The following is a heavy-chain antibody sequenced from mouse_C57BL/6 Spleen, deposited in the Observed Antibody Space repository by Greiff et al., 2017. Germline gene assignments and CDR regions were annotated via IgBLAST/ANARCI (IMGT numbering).Heavy chain of an antibody. D-gene: IGHD2-3*01. CDR2: IYPRSGNT. J-gene: IGHJ1*03. CDR1: GYTFTSYG. Sequence: VQLQQSGAELARPGASVKLSCKASGYTFTSYGISWVKQRTGQGLEWIGEIYPRSGNTYYNEKFKGKATLTADKSSSTAYMQLSSLTSEDSAVYYRARDDGYWYFDGWGTGTTVTVSS. CDR3: ARDDGYWYFDG. V-gene: IGHV1-81*01.